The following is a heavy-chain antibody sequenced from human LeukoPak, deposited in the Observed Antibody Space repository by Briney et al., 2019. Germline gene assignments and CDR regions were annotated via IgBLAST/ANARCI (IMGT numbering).Heavy chain of an antibody. J-gene: IGHJ4*02. Sequence: PSQTLSLTCTVSGGSISSGSYYWSWIRQPPGKGLEWIGYVYYAGSTNYNPSLKSRVTISVDTSKNQVSLKLSSVTAADTAVYYCARQTGSGLFILPGGQGTLVTVSS. CDR1: GGSISSGSYY. D-gene: IGHD3/OR15-3a*01. V-gene: IGHV4-61*01. CDR3: ARQTGSGLFILP. CDR2: VYYAGST.